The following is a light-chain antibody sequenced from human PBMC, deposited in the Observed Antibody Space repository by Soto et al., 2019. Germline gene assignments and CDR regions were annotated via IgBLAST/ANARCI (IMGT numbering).Light chain of an antibody. CDR3: QHYGGSPLYT. Sequence: EIVLTQSPGTLSLSPGERATLSCRASQSFVSNHLAWYQQRPGQAPKLLIYDISTRPTGIPDRFSGSASGTDFTLTVSRLEPEDFAVYCCQHYGGSPLYTFGQGTKIEIK. J-gene: IGKJ2*01. CDR1: QSFVSNH. CDR2: DIS. V-gene: IGKV3-20*01.